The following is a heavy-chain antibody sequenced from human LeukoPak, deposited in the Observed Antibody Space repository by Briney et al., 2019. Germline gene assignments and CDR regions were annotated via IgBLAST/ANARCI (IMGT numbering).Heavy chain of an antibody. D-gene: IGHD1-26*01. Sequence: AGSLTLACAAYGFSFDRYDMNWLPRAPGLAREWSSSARASGEITSYAGSVRGRTSISRHNAKSSLALQMHSLRVEDTAVYYCAIGGEASGTYFGDWGQGTLVTVFS. V-gene: IGHV3-48*03. CDR2: ARASGEIT. J-gene: IGHJ1*01. CDR3: AIGGEASGTYFGD. CDR1: GFSFDRYD.